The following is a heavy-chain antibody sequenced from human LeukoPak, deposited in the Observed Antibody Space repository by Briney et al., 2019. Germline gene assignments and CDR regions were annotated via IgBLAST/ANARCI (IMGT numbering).Heavy chain of an antibody. J-gene: IGHJ5*02. Sequence: GGSLRLSCAASGFTVSSNHMSWVRQAPGKGLEWVSVIYSGGSTYYADSVKGRFTISRDNSKNTLYLQMNSLRAEDTAVYYCARVQAIGVSVAVTAIPLGWFDPWGQGTLVTVSS. CDR1: GFTVSSNH. V-gene: IGHV3-53*01. D-gene: IGHD2-21*02. CDR2: IYSGGST. CDR3: ARVQAIGVSVAVTAIPLGWFDP.